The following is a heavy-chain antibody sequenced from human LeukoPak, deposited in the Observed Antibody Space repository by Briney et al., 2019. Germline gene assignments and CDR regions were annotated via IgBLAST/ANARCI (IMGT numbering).Heavy chain of an antibody. CDR1: GGSISSYY. V-gene: IGHV4-59*01. Sequence: SETLSLTCTVSGGSISSYYWSWIRQPPGKGLEWIGYIQNSGSTNFNPSLKSRVTISVDTPKNQFSLKLSSVTAADTAVYYCASLSKYYYGSGSGDYWGQGTLVTVSS. CDR3: ASLSKYYYGSGSGDY. J-gene: IGHJ4*02. CDR2: IQNSGST. D-gene: IGHD3-10*01.